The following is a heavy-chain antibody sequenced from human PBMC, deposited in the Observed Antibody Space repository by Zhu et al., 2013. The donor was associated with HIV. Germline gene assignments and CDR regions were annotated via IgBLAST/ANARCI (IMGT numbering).Heavy chain of an antibody. V-gene: IGHV1-2*02. CDR3: ARDHLRLNFDY. Sequence: QVQLVQSGAEVKKPGASVKVSCKASGYTFTDYYMHWVRQAPGQGLEWMAWINPNSGDTNYSQKFQGRVTMTRDTSINTAYMELNRLRSDDTAVYYCARDHLRLNFDYWGQGTQVTVSS. CDR1: GYTFTDYY. J-gene: IGHJ4*02. CDR2: INPNSGDT.